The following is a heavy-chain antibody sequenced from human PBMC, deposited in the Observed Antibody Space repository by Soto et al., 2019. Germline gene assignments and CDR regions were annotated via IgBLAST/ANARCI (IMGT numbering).Heavy chain of an antibody. J-gene: IGHJ4*02. V-gene: IGHV3-23*01. D-gene: IGHD3-22*01. CDR3: AILNDSYSSD. Sequence: EVQVLESGGGLLQPGGSLRLSCAVSGLTFSTYAMTWVRQAPGEGLAWVSAISADGASTFYSDSVRGRFTVSRDNSKNTLYLQMNSLRLEDTAIYFCAILNDSYSSDWGQGTLVFVSS. CDR1: GLTFSTYA. CDR2: ISADGAST.